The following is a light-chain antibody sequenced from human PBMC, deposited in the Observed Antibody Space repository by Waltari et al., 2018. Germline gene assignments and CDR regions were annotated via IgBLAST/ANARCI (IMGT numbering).Light chain of an antibody. CDR1: SSDVGGYHY. CDR3: CSYAGSSTVV. CDR2: DVS. Sequence: QSALTQPASVSGSPGQSITISCTGTSSDVGGYHYVSWYQQHPGKAPKLMIYDVSKRPSGVSNRFSGSKSGNTASLTISGLQAEDEADYYCCSYAGSSTVVFGGGTKLTVL. V-gene: IGLV2-23*02. J-gene: IGLJ2*01.